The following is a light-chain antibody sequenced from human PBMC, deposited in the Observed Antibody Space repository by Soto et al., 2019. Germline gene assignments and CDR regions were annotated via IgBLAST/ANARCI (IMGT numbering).Light chain of an antibody. CDR1: QSISNNF. CDR3: QQYGGSPPT. CDR2: GAS. V-gene: IGKV3-20*01. Sequence: EIVLTQSPGTLSLSPGESAALSCRASQSISNNFLAWYQRKPGQAPRLLIYGASYRATDIPYRFSGSGSETDFTLTITRLEPDDFAVYYCQQYGGSPPTFGQGTTVEVK. J-gene: IGKJ1*01.